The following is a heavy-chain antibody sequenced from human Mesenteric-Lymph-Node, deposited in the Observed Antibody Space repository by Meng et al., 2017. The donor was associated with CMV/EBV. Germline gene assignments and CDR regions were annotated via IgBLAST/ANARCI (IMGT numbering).Heavy chain of an antibody. J-gene: IGHJ4*02. V-gene: IGHV4-34*01. CDR3: ARNSDWGSSADY. D-gene: IGHD7-27*01. CDR1: GGSFSGYY. CDR2: INHSGST. Sequence: CAVYGGSFSGYYWSWLRQPPGKGLEWIGEINHSGSTNYNPSLKSRVTISVDTSKNQFSLKLSSVTAADTAVYYCARNSDWGSSADYWGQGTLVTVSS.